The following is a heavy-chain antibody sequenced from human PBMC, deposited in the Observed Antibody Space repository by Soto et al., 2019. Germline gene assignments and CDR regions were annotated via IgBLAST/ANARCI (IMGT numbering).Heavy chain of an antibody. J-gene: IGHJ4*02. Sequence: ETLSLTCTVSGGSVSSGSYYWSWIRQPPGKGLEWIGYIYYSGSTNYNPSLKSRVTISVDTSKNQFSLKLSSVTAADTAVYYCARHSPYCGGDCYSYDYWGQGTLVTVS. D-gene: IGHD2-21*02. CDR2: IYYSGST. CDR1: GGSVSSGSYY. V-gene: IGHV4-61*01. CDR3: ARHSPYCGGDCYSYDY.